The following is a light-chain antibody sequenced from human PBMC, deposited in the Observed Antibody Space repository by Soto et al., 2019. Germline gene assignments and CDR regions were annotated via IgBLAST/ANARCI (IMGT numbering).Light chain of an antibody. V-gene: IGKV3-20*01. J-gene: IGKJ1*01. CDR1: HSVTSNY. Sequence: EIVLTQSPGTLSLSPGERATLSCRSSHSVTSNYLAWYQQKPGQAPRLLIYDVSSRATGIPDRFSGSGSGTDCTLTISRLEPVDFAVYYCQQYGISPTFGQGTKGEIK. CDR2: DVS. CDR3: QQYGISPT.